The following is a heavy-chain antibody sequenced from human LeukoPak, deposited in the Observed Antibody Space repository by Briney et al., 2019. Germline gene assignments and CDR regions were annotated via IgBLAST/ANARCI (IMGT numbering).Heavy chain of an antibody. CDR2: MSGSGGST. D-gene: IGHD6-13*01. CDR3: AKDLGSSWSLRAFDI. CDR1: GFTFSVYA. Sequence: GGSLRLSCAASGFTFSVYAMSWVRQAPGKGLEWVSSMSGSGGSTYYADSVKGRFTISRDNSKNMLYLQMNSVRAEDTAVYYCAKDLGSSWSLRAFDIRGQGTMVTVSS. V-gene: IGHV3-23*01. J-gene: IGHJ3*02.